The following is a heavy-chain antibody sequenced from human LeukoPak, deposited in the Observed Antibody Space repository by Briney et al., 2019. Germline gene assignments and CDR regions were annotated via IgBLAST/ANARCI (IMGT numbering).Heavy chain of an antibody. V-gene: IGHV1-18*04. CDR2: ISAYNGNT. CDR3: ARARGSSSWYGHSDY. D-gene: IGHD6-13*01. J-gene: IGHJ4*02. CDR1: GYTFTNYY. Sequence: ASVKVSCKASGYTFTNYYMHWVRQAPGQGLEWMGWISAYNGNTNYAQKLQGRVTMTTDTSTSTAYMELRSLRSDDTAVYYCARARGSSSWYGHSDYWGQGTLVTVSS.